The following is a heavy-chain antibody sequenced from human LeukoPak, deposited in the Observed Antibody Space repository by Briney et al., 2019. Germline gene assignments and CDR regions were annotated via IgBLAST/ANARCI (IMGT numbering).Heavy chain of an antibody. CDR1: GYTFTTYY. CDR3: ARVKYYYGSESPFDY. V-gene: IGHV1-46*01. Sequence: GVSVKVSCKXSGYTFTTYYMEWVRQAPGQGLEWMGIINPSGGSTAYAQNFQGRVTMTRDTSTSTVYMELSSLRSEDTAVYYCARVKYYYGSESPFDYWGQGTLVTVSS. CDR2: INPSGGST. J-gene: IGHJ4*02. D-gene: IGHD3-10*01.